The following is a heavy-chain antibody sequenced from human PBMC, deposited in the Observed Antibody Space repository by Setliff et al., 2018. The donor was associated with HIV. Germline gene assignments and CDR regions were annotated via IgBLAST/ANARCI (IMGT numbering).Heavy chain of an antibody. D-gene: IGHD3-3*01. V-gene: IGHV4-34*01. Sequence: SETLSLTCAVYGGSFSGYYWSWIRQPPGKGLEWIGEINHSGSTNYNPPLKSRVTISVDTSKNQFSLKLTSVSAADTAVYYCARGGGFWSGQLDYWGQGTLVTVSS. CDR2: INHSGST. CDR1: GGSFSGYY. CDR3: ARGGGFWSGQLDY. J-gene: IGHJ4*02.